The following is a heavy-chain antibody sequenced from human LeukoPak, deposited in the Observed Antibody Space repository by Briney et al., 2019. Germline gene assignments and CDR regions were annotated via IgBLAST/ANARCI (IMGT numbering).Heavy chain of an antibody. CDR2: TWYDRSNK. D-gene: IGHD2-21*02. CDR1: GFSFSDYG. Sequence: GGSLRLSCEVSGFSFSDYGMHWVRQAPGKGLEWVAVTWYDRSNKYYADSVKGRFTISRDNSKNTVYLQTSGLTVEDTAVYYCARGPHVVVVTAIDYWGQGTLVTVSS. J-gene: IGHJ4*02. V-gene: IGHV3-33*01. CDR3: ARGPHVVVVTAIDY.